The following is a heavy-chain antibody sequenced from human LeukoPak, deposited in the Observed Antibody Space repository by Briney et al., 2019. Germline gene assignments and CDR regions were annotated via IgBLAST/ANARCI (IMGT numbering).Heavy chain of an antibody. D-gene: IGHD1-26*01. CDR1: GFTFSRYA. Sequence: LGGSLRLSCAASGFTFSRYAMHWVRQAPGKGLEWAAVISHDGRTKFYADSVQGRFTVSRDNSKNTLYLQMNSLRAEDTAVYYCAREGSSEWELLRSYDYWGQGTLVTVSS. V-gene: IGHV3-30*04. CDR3: AREGSSEWELLRSYDY. CDR2: ISHDGRTK. J-gene: IGHJ4*02.